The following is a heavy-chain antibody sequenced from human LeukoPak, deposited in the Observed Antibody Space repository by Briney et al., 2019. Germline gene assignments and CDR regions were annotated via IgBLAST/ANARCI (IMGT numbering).Heavy chain of an antibody. D-gene: IGHD5-12*01. Sequence: GGSLRLSCAASGFTFSSYAMSWVRQAPGKGLEWVSAISGSGGSTYYADSVKGRFTISRDNSKDTLYLQMNSLRAEDTAVYYCAKTYSGYDWGLDYWGQGTLVTVSS. CDR3: AKTYSGYDWGLDY. V-gene: IGHV3-23*01. J-gene: IGHJ4*02. CDR2: ISGSGGST. CDR1: GFTFSSYA.